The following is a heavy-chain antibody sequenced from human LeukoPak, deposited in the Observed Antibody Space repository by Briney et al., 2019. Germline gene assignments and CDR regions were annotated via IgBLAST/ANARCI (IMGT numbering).Heavy chain of an antibody. CDR2: ISSSSSYI. D-gene: IGHD6-19*01. CDR3: ARDLGGYSSGWSDY. CDR1: GFQFNIYS. Sequence: PGGSLRLSCAVSGFQFNIYSMNWVRQAPGKGLEWVSSISSSSSYIYYADSVKGRFTISRDNAKNSLYLQMNSLRAEDTAVYYCARDLGGYSSGWSDYWGQGTLVTVSS. J-gene: IGHJ4*02. V-gene: IGHV3-21*01.